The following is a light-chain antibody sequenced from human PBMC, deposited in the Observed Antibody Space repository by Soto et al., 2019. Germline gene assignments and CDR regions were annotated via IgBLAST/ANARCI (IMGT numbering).Light chain of an antibody. CDR1: SSDVGGYNY. V-gene: IGLV2-8*01. CDR2: EVS. J-gene: IGLJ2*01. Sequence: QSVLTQPPSASGSPGQSVTISCTGTSSDVGGYNYVSWYQQHPGKAPKVMIYEVSKRPSGVPDRFSGSKSGNTASLTVSGLQAEDEADYYCSSYAGSNGVVFGGGTKVTVL. CDR3: SSYAGSNGVV.